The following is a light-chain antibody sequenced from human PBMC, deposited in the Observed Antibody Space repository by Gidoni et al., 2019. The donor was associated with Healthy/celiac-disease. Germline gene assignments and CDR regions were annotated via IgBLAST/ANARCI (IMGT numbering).Light chain of an antibody. J-gene: IGKJ4*01. CDR2: AAS. V-gene: IGKV1-9*01. Sequence: DIQLTQSPSFLSASVGDRVTITCRASQGISSYLAWYQQKPGKAPKILIYAASTLQSGVPSRFSGSGSGTEFTLTISSLQPEDVATYYCQQLNSRGRTFGGXTKVEIK. CDR1: QGISSY. CDR3: QQLNSRGRT.